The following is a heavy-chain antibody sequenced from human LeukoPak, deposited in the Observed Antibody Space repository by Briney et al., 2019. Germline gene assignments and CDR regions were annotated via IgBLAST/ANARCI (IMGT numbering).Heavy chain of an antibody. CDR3: ARDLGYDSNGYFDY. D-gene: IGHD3-22*01. J-gene: IGHJ4*02. CDR1: GYTFTSYG. CDR2: ISAYNGNT. Sequence: ASVKVSCKASGYTFTSYGISWVRQAPGQGLEWMGWISAYNGNTNYAQKLQGRVTMTTDTSTNTAYMELRSLRTDDTAVYYCARDLGYDSNGYFDYWGQGALVAVSS. V-gene: IGHV1-18*01.